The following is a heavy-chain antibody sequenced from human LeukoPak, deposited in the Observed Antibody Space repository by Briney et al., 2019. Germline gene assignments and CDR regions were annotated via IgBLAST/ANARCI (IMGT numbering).Heavy chain of an antibody. J-gene: IGHJ4*02. D-gene: IGHD6-19*01. CDR1: GGSISSYY. CDR2: IYYSGYT. Sequence: SETLSLTCTVSGGSISSYYWSWIRQPPGKGLKWIGNIYYSGYTTYSPSLRSRVTISVDTSKNQFSLKLSSVTAADTAVYYCARVGSSGWYPNYFDYWGQGTLVTVSS. CDR3: ARVGSSGWYPNYFDY. V-gene: IGHV4-59*01.